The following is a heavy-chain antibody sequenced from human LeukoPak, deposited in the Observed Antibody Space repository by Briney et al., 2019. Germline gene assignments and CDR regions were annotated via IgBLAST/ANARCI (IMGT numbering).Heavy chain of an antibody. J-gene: IGHJ4*02. V-gene: IGHV4-38-2*02. CDR2: IFRTGGT. Sequence: SETLSLTCTVSGYSMASDYYWGWIRQSPGRGLEWIGSIFRTGGTYSNPSLKSRLIMSLDTSKNLFSLNLGTVTAADTAIYYCTAERAGTIVDYWGQGVPVTVSS. D-gene: IGHD5-24*01. CDR3: TAERAGTIVDY. CDR1: GYSMASDYY.